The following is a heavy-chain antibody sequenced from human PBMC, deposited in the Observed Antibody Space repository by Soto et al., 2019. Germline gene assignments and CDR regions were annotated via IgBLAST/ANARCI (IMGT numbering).Heavy chain of an antibody. CDR2: IKSKTDGGTT. V-gene: IGHV3-15*01. D-gene: IGHD4-17*01. CDR1: GFTFSNAW. CDR3: TTDLTVTTNRNY. Sequence: PGGSLRLSCAASGFTFSNAWMSWVRQAPGKGLEWVGRIKSKTDGGTTDYAAPVKGRFTISRDDSKNTLYLQMNSLKTEDTAANYCTTDLTVTTNRNYWGQGTLVTVSS. J-gene: IGHJ4*02.